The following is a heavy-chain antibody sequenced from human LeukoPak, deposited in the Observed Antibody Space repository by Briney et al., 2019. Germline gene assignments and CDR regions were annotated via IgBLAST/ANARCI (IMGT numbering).Heavy chain of an antibody. CDR1: GYSFTDYW. J-gene: IGHJ4*02. V-gene: IGHV5-51*01. D-gene: IGHD4-23*01. Sequence: GESLKISCKASGYSFTDYWIVWVRQMPGKGLEWMGAIYPGDSDTRYSPSFQGQVTISADKSISTAYLQWSSLKASDTAIYYCARRLDYGGNSHGYWGQGTLVTVPS. CDR3: ARRLDYGGNSHGY. CDR2: IYPGDSDT.